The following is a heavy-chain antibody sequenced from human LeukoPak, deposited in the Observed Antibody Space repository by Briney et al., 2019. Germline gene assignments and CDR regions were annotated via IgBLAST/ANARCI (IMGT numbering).Heavy chain of an antibody. CDR3: AREIVRRDSGTDNKSYFDS. Sequence: GGSLRLSCAASGFTFSSHWMTWVRQAPGKGLEWVANIKQDGNEINYVDSVKGRFTISRDNAKTSLYLQMNSLRAEDTALYYCAREIVRRDSGTDNKSYFDSWGQGTLVTVSS. V-gene: IGHV3-7*01. D-gene: IGHD3-10*01. CDR2: IKQDGNEI. J-gene: IGHJ4*03. CDR1: GFTFSSHW.